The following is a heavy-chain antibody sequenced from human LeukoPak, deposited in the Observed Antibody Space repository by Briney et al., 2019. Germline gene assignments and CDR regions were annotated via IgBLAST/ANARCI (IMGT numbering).Heavy chain of an antibody. J-gene: IGHJ4*02. V-gene: IGHV3-30-3*01. CDR2: ISYDGSNK. D-gene: IGHD1-26*01. CDR3: AKGGKWDVTPFDY. Sequence: GGSLRLSCAASGFTFSSYAMHWVRRAPGKGLEWVAVISYDGSNKYYADSVKGRFTISRDNSKNTLYLQMNSLRAEDTAVYYCAKGGKWDVTPFDYWGQGTLVTVSS. CDR1: GFTFSSYA.